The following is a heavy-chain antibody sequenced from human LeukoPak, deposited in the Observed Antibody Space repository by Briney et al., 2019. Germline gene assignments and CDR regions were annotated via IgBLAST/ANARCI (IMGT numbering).Heavy chain of an antibody. CDR3: ARGYCSGGSCYLVENWFDF. Sequence: ASVKVSCKXSGYTFSDYYMYWLRQAPGEGLEWMGRINPKSGDTNYAQNFQGRVTMTRDTSMNTAYMELSRLRSDDTAVYFCARGYCSGGSCYLVENWFDFWGQGTLVTVSS. CDR1: GYTFSDYY. D-gene: IGHD2-15*01. J-gene: IGHJ5*01. V-gene: IGHV1-2*06. CDR2: INPKSGDT.